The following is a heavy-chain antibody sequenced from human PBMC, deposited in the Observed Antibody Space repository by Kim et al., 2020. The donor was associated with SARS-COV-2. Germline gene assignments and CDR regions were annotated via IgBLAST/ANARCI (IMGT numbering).Heavy chain of an antibody. V-gene: IGHV3-9*01. CDR3: AKGGYYYYGMDV. J-gene: IGHJ6*02. D-gene: IGHD2-15*01. Sequence: GDEERVKGRFTISRENAKNSMYLQMSSLRAEDTALYYCAKGGYYYYGMDVWGQGTTVTVSS.